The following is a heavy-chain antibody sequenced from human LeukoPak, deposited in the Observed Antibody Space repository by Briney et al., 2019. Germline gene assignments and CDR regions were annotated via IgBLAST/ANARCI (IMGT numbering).Heavy chain of an antibody. CDR3: ATVESEYVDTSGYYDY. Sequence: GPSVKLSCTLSGYTLTDFFISWVRQTPGQGVEWLGGFDLDDGKIIYAQEFPGRVAMTEYPSTDTAYMELSTRRAEDTAVYYCATVESEYVDTSGYYDYWGQGTLVTVSS. D-gene: IGHD3-22*01. V-gene: IGHV1-24*01. CDR1: GYTLTDFF. CDR2: FDLDDGKI. J-gene: IGHJ4*02.